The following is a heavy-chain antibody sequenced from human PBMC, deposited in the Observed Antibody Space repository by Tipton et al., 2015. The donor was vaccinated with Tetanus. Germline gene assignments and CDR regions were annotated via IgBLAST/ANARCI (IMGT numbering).Heavy chain of an antibody. CDR1: GGSISSYY. CDR2: IYYSGST. V-gene: IGHV4-59*12. J-gene: IGHJ5*02. D-gene: IGHD4-17*01. Sequence: TLSLTCTVSGGSISSYYWSWIRQPPGKGLEWIGYIYYSGSTNYNPSLKSRVTISVDTSKNQFSLKLSSVTAADTAVYYCASWYGDYVRWFDPWGQGTLVTVSS. CDR3: ASWYGDYVRWFDP.